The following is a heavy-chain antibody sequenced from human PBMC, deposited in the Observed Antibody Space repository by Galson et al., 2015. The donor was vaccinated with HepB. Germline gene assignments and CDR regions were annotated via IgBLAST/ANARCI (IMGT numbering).Heavy chain of an antibody. V-gene: IGHV3-15*01. D-gene: IGHD3-22*01. CDR3: TTDTPFVYYFDSSGLHAFDM. CDR2: IKSKTDGGTT. Sequence: SLRLSCAASGFTFSDAWMSWVRQAPGKGLEWVGRIKSKTDGGTTDYAAPVKGGFTISRDDSKNTLYLQMNSLKTEDTAVFYCTTDTPFVYYFDSSGLHAFDMWGQGTMVTVSS. CDR1: GFTFSDAW. J-gene: IGHJ3*02.